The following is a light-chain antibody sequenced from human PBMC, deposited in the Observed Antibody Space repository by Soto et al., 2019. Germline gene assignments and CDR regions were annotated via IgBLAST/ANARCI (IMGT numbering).Light chain of an antibody. Sequence: EIVMTQSPATLSVSQGERATLSCRASQSVSSNLAWYQQKPGQAPRLLIYGASTRASGIPARFSGRGSGTDFTLTISSLQSEDFAIYYCQQYDNWLWTFGQGTKVDIK. J-gene: IGKJ1*01. CDR3: QQYDNWLWT. CDR1: QSVSSN. CDR2: GAS. V-gene: IGKV3-15*01.